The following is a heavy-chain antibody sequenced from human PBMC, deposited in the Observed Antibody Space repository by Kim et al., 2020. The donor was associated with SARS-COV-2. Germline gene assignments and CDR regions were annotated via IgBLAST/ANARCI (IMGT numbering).Heavy chain of an antibody. J-gene: IGHJ4*02. CDR1: GFTFKNYC. CDR2: IKQDGSEI. Sequence: GGSLRLSCAASGFTFKNYCMNWVRQAPGKGLEWVANIKQDGSEINYVDSVKGRFTISRDNAENSLFLQMNSLRVEDTAVYYCAGVRPTSSDKPSAFRDFDYWGQGTLVTVSS. D-gene: IGHD3-10*01. V-gene: IGHV3-7*04. CDR3: AGVRPTSSDKPSAFRDFDY.